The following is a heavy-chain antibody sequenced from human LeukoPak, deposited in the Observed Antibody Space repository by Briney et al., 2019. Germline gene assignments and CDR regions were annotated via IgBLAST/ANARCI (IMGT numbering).Heavy chain of an antibody. J-gene: IGHJ3*02. CDR1: GYRFASYW. CDR3: ARQYHYDSSGYPYAFEI. D-gene: IGHD3-22*01. CDR2: VDPSDSHT. Sequence: GESLKISCKGSGYRFASYWISWVRQLPVTGLEWMGRVDPSDSHTNYSPSFQGHVTISGDKSISTAYLQWSSLKASDTAMYYCARQYHYDSSGYPYAFEIWGQGTMVTVSS. V-gene: IGHV5-10-1*01.